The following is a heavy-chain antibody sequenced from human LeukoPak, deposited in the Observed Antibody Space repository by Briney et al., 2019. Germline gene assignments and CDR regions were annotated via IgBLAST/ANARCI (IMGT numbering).Heavy chain of an antibody. V-gene: IGHV3-23*01. J-gene: IGHJ4*02. Sequence: GGSLRLSCAASGFPFSTYAMSWVRQAPGKGLEWVSSIRGSDGSTYYADSVKGRFTISRDNAKNTLYLQMNSLRAEDTAVYYCARSDWLDCWGQGSLVTVSS. CDR2: IRGSDGST. CDR1: GFPFSTYA. D-gene: IGHD3-9*01. CDR3: ARSDWLDC.